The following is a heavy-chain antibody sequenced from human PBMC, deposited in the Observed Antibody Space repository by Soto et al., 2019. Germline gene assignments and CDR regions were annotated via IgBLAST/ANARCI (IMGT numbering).Heavy chain of an antibody. CDR2: ISGSGGST. Sequence: GGSLRLSCAASGFTFISYAMSWVRQAPGKGLEWVSAISGSGGSTYYADSVKGRFTISRDNSENTLFLQMNSLRAEDTAVYYCAKARAQYYDFWSGYPVDYWGQGT. V-gene: IGHV3-23*01. D-gene: IGHD3-3*01. J-gene: IGHJ4*02. CDR1: GFTFISYA. CDR3: AKARAQYYDFWSGYPVDY.